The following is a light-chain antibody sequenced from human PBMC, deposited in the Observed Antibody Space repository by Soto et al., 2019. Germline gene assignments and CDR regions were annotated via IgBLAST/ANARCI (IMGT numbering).Light chain of an antibody. V-gene: IGKV1-39*01. J-gene: IGKJ3*01. CDR3: QQSYSTLLT. CDR2: AAS. CDR1: QSISSY. Sequence: DIQMTQSPSSLSASVGDRVTITCRASQSISSYLNWYQQKPGKAPKVLIYAASSLQPGVPSRFSGSGSETDFTLTISNLQPEHYATYYCQQSYSTLLTFAPGTKVDL.